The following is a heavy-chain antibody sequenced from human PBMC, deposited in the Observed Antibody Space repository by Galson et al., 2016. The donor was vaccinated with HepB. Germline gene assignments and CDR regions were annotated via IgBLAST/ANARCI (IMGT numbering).Heavy chain of an antibody. CDR3: AKGRINIDQDFDY. V-gene: IGHV3-23*01. CDR1: GFTFSDYA. Sequence: SLRLSCAASGFTFSDYAMNWVRQTPGKGLEWVSAIRGGSGTTYYLDSVKGRFTISRDDSKNTLYLQMNSLGVEDTAIYYCAKGRINIDQDFDYWGQGTLVTVPS. CDR2: IRGGSGTT. D-gene: IGHD2-15*01. J-gene: IGHJ4*02.